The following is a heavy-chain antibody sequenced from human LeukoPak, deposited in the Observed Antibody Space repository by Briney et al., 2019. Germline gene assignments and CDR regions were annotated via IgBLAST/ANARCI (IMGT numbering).Heavy chain of an antibody. CDR2: ISSSGSTI. V-gene: IGHV3-48*02. CDR3: ARDRGVVTPAYFDY. Sequence: GGSLRLSCAASGFAFGTYSMNWVRQAPGKGLEWVSYISSSGSTIYYADSVKGRFTISRDNAKNSLYLQMNSLRDEDTAVYYCARDRGVVTPAYFDYWGQGTLVTV. J-gene: IGHJ4*02. CDR1: GFAFGTYS. D-gene: IGHD4-23*01.